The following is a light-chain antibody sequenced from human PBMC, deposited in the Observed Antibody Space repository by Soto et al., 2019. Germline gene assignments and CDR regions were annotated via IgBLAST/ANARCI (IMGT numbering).Light chain of an antibody. Sequence: EILLTQSPSTLSLSPGEGVTLSCRASQSVTVNSLAWYQQKPGQAPRLLIYAASSRATGIPVRFSGSGSGTDFTLTISRLEPEDFAVYYCQQYGSSLITFGQGTRLEI. CDR2: AAS. CDR1: QSVTVNS. J-gene: IGKJ5*01. V-gene: IGKV3-20*01. CDR3: QQYGSSLIT.